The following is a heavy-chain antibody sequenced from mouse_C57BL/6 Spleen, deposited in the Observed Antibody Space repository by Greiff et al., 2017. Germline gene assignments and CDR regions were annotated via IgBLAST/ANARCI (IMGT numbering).Heavy chain of an antibody. D-gene: IGHD2-2*01. J-gene: IGHJ1*03. Sequence: QVQLQQSGAELVMPGASVKLSCKASGYTFTSYWMHWVKQRPGQGLEWIGEIDPSDSYTNYNQKFKGKSTLTVDKSSSTAYMQLSSLTSEDSAVYYCARSYGYDSYWYFDVWGTGTTVTVAS. V-gene: IGHV1-69*01. CDR2: IDPSDSYT. CDR1: GYTFTSYW. CDR3: ARSYGYDSYWYFDV.